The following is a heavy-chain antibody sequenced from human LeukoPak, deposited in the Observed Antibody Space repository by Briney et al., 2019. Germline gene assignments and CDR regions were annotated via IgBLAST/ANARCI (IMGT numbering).Heavy chain of an antibody. Sequence: GGSLRLSCAASGFTFSSYGMHWVRQAPGKGLEWVAFIRYDGSNKYYADSVKGRFTISRDNFKNTLYLQMNSLRAEDTAVYYCAKGPLAPLYYMDVWGKGTTVTVSS. J-gene: IGHJ6*03. CDR1: GFTFSSYG. V-gene: IGHV3-30*02. CDR2: IRYDGSNK. CDR3: AKGPLAPLYYMDV.